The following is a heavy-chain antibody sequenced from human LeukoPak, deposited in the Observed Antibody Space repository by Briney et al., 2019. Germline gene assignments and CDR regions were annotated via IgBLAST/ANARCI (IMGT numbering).Heavy chain of an antibody. V-gene: IGHV1-18*01. CDR3: ERGTVSDY. J-gene: IGHJ4*02. CDR2: INAYNGDT. CDR1: GYTFTIDG. Sequence: ASVKVSCKASGYTFTIDGSSCVRQAPGQGRERMWWINAYNGDTNYAQKLQGTVTMTTDTSTSTDYMELRSLRSDDTAVYYCERGTVSDYWGQGTLVTVYS. D-gene: IGHD4-17*01.